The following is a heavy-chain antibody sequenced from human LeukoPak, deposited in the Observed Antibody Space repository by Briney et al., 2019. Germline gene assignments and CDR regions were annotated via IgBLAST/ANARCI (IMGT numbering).Heavy chain of an antibody. CDR1: GFTFSNYA. CDR3: AKLMTTVTTTFDY. J-gene: IGHJ4*02. D-gene: IGHD4-17*01. Sequence: GGSLRVSCAASGFTFSNYAMSWVRQAPVKGLQWLSAISGSGGATYYADSVKGRFTISRDNFKNTLYLEMNGLRAEDTAVYYCAKLMTTVTTTFDYWGQGTLVTASS. V-gene: IGHV3-23*01. CDR2: ISGSGGAT.